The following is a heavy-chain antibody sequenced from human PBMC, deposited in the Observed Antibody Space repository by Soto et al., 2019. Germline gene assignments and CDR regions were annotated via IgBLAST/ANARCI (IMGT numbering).Heavy chain of an antibody. J-gene: IGHJ6*02. CDR3: ARDRPAFNSFGSGMDV. D-gene: IGHD3-16*01. CDR2: TYYRSKWYN. CDR1: GDRSSSNSAA. V-gene: IGHV6-1*01. Sequence: SQNLSVPCAIAGDRSSSNSAAWNCIRQSPSRGLEWLGRTYYRSKWYNDYAVSVKSRITINPDTSKNQFSLQLTSVTAPDTAVYYCARDRPAFNSFGSGMDVWGQGTTVTVSS.